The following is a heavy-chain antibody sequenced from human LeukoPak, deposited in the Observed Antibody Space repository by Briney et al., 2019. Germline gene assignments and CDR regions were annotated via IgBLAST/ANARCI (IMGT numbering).Heavy chain of an antibody. CDR2: IHYSGVT. Sequence: PETLCLTSTVSVGSISSDNYYWGWIRHPQGMALEWVGIIHYSGVTYYNPSLKSRVTISVDTSKNHFSLKLSSVTAADTAVYYCARQIHGERKLDWFDPWGQGTLVTVSS. J-gene: IGHJ5*02. V-gene: IGHV4-39*02. CDR3: ARQIHGERKLDWFDP. D-gene: IGHD3-10*01. CDR1: VGSISSDNYY.